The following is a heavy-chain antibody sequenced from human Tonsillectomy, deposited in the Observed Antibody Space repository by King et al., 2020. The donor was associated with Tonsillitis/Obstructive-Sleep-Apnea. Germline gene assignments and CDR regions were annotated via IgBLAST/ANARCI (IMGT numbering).Heavy chain of an antibody. Sequence: VQLVESGAEVKKPGASVKVSCKASGYTFTSYGITWVRQAPGQGLQWMGWISAYNGNTNYAQKFQGRVTMTTETSTSTAYMELRSLRSDDTAVYYCARGSFLEWLLRTDYYYYMDVWGKGTTVTVSS. V-gene: IGHV1-18*01. CDR1: GYTFTSYG. CDR3: ARGSFLEWLLRTDYYYYMDV. CDR2: ISAYNGNT. J-gene: IGHJ6*03. D-gene: IGHD3-3*01.